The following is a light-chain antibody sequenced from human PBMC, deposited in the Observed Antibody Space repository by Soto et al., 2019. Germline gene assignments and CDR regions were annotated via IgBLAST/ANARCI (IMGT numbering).Light chain of an antibody. J-gene: IGKJ1*01. CDR2: AAS. V-gene: IGKV1-8*01. CDR1: QGISSS. Sequence: AIRMTQSPSSFSASTGDRVTITCRASQGISSSLAWYQQKPGKAPKLLIYAASTLQSGVPSRFSGSGSGTDFTLTISCLQYDDLANYYCQQYYSSTWTFGQGTKVEIK. CDR3: QQYYSSTWT.